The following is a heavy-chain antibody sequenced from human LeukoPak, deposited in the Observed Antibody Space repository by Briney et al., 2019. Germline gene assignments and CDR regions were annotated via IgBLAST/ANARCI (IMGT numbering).Heavy chain of an antibody. Sequence: PGGSLRLSCAASGFTFSSYWMSWVRQAPGKGLEWVANIKQDGSEKYYVDSVKGRFTISRDNAKNSLYLQMNGLRAEDTAVYYCARVGITIFGVAFDYWGQGTLVTVSS. J-gene: IGHJ4*02. CDR1: GFTFSSYW. CDR2: IKQDGSEK. CDR3: ARVGITIFGVAFDY. V-gene: IGHV3-7*01. D-gene: IGHD3-3*01.